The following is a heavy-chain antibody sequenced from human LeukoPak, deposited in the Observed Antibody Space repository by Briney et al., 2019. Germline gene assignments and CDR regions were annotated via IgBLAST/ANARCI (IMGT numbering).Heavy chain of an antibody. CDR1: GYTFTGYY. V-gene: IGHV1-2*02. Sequence: GASVKVSCKTSGYTFTGYYMHWVRQAPGQGLEWMGWMNPNSGDTNYAQKFQDRVTMTRDTSISTAYMDLSRLISDDTAVYYCARGYCSGGSCYVLDYWGQGTLVTVSS. CDR2: MNPNSGDT. CDR3: ARGYCSGGSCYVLDY. J-gene: IGHJ4*02. D-gene: IGHD2-15*01.